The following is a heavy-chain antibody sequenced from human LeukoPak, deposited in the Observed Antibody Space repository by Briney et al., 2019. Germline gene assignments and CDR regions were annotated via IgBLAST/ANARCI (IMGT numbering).Heavy chain of an antibody. CDR3: ARTDYDSSGYYYVLDY. V-gene: IGHV4-59*08. D-gene: IGHD3-22*01. CDR1: GGSISSYY. J-gene: IGHJ4*02. Sequence: PSETLSLTCTVSGGSISSYYWSWIRQPPGKGLEWIGYIYYSGSTNCIPSLKSRVTISVDTSKNQFSLTLSSVTAADTVVYYCARTDYDSSGYYYVLDYWGQGTLVTVSS. CDR2: IYYSGST.